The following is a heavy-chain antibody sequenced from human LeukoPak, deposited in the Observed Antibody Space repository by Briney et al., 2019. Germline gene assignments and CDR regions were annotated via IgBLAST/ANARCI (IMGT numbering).Heavy chain of an antibody. CDR2: IIPIFGTA. CDR1: GGTFSSYA. CDR3: ARVGSKLRGYYYYGMDV. D-gene: IGHD1-26*01. J-gene: IGHJ6*02. V-gene: IGHV1-69*13. Sequence: SVKVSCKASGGTFSSYAISWVRQAPGQGLEWMGGIIPIFGTANYAQKFQGRVTITADESTSTAYMELSSLRSEDTAVYYCARVGSKLRGYYYYGMDVWGQGTTVTVSS.